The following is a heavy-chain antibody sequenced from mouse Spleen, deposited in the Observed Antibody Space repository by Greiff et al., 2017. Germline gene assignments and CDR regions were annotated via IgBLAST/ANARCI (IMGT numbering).Heavy chain of an antibody. D-gene: IGHD1-2*01. Sequence: QVQLQQPGAELVKPGASVKLSCKASGYTFTSYWMQWVKQRPGQGLEWIGEIDPSDSYTNYNQKFKGKATLTVDTSSSTAYMQLSSLTSEDSAVYYCARRDYGYNFDYWGQGTTLTVSS. V-gene: IGHV1-50*01. CDR3: ARRDYGYNFDY. J-gene: IGHJ2*01. CDR2: IDPSDSYT. CDR1: GYTFTSYW.